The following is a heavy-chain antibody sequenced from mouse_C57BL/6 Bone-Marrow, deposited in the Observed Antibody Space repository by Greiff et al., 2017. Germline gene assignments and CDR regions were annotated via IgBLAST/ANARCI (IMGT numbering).Heavy chain of an antibody. J-gene: IGHJ2*01. CDR3: ARSPYYYGSSYGGY. CDR1: GYTFTSYG. V-gene: IGHV1-81*01. CDR2: IYPRSGNT. D-gene: IGHD1-1*01. Sequence: VQLQQSGAELARPGASVKLSCKASGYTFTSYGISWVKQRTGQGLEWIGEIYPRSGNTYYNEKFKGKATLTADKSSSPAYMELRSLSSEDSAVYFCARSPYYYGSSYGGYWGQGTTLTVSS.